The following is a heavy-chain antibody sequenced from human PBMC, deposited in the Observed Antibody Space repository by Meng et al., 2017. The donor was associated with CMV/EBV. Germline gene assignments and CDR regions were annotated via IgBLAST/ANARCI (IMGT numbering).Heavy chain of an antibody. D-gene: IGHD3-3*01. J-gene: IGHJ6*02. CDR1: GFTFSDYG. V-gene: IGHV3-23*01. Sequence: GESLKISCAASGFTFSDYGMTWVRQAPGKGLEWVSGISGSGGSTYYADSVKGRFTISRDNAKNSLYLQMNSLRAEDTAVYYCARVSRYDFWSGIYYYYGMDVWGQGTTVTVSS. CDR3: ARVSRYDFWSGIYYYYGMDV. CDR2: ISGSGGST.